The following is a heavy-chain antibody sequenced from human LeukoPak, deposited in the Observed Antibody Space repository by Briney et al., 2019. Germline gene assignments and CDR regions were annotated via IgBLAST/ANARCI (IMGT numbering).Heavy chain of an antibody. CDR1: GGSISSYY. CDR2: IYTSGST. V-gene: IGHV4-4*07. CDR3: ARVNTMIVMGGWFDP. D-gene: IGHD3-22*01. J-gene: IGHJ5*02. Sequence: SETLSLTCTVSGGSISSYYWSWVRQPAGEGRGWIGRIYTSGSTNYNPSLKSRVTMSVDTSKNQFSLKLSSVAAADTAVYYCARVNTMIVMGGWFDPWGQGTLVTVSS.